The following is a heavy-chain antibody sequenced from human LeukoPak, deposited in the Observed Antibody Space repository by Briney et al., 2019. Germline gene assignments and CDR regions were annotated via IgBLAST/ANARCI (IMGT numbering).Heavy chain of an antibody. V-gene: IGHV4-59*01. D-gene: IGHD1-26*01. CDR1: VGSISSYY. CDR3: ARDLGATRTFDY. Sequence: SETLSLTCTVSVGSISSYYWSWIRQSPGKGLESIGYIYYSASTNYNPSLKSRVTMSVDTSKNQFSLKLTSVTAADTAVYYCARDLGATRTFDYWGQGTLVTVS. J-gene: IGHJ4*02. CDR2: IYYSAST.